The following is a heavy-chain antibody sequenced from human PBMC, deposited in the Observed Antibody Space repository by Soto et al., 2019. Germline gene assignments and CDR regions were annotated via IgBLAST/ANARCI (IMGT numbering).Heavy chain of an antibody. V-gene: IGHV4-34*01. CDR3: ARVEYTYNYRGLDY. D-gene: IGHD3-16*01. Sequence: QVQLQQWGTGLLKPSETLSLTCAVYGGSFRGYYWTWIRQPPGKGLEWIGEIDHSGRTNYNPSLKGRVNISVDTSKNQFSLKLASVTAADTAVYYCARVEYTYNYRGLDYWGQGTLVTVSS. CDR2: IDHSGRT. J-gene: IGHJ4*02. CDR1: GGSFRGYY.